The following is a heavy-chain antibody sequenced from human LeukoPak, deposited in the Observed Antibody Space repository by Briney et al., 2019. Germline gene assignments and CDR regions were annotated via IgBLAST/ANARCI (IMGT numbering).Heavy chain of an antibody. D-gene: IGHD3-10*01. V-gene: IGHV1-69*13. CDR2: IIPVFGTA. Sequence: SVKVSCKASGGTFSSYAISWVRQAPGQGLEWMGGIIPVFGTADYAQKFQGRVTITADESTTTAYVELSSLRSEDTAVYYCARGGRGGSGSYSLFDRWGQGTLVTVSS. CDR1: GGTFSSYA. J-gene: IGHJ5*02. CDR3: ARGGRGGSGSYSLFDR.